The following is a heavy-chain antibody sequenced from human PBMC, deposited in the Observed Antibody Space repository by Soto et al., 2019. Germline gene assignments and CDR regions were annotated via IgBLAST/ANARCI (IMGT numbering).Heavy chain of an antibody. CDR1: EESSGGYY. CDR3: ARGQIVVVPAAMFYYYYMDV. CDR2: INHSGST. V-gene: IGHV4-34*01. Sequence: SETCAVEEESSGGYYRNRLSQNPGKGLEWIGEINHSGSTNYNPSLKSRVSISVDTSKNQFSLKLSSVTAADTTVYYCARGQIVVVPAAMFYYYYMDVWGKGTTVTVSS. J-gene: IGHJ6*03. D-gene: IGHD2-2*01.